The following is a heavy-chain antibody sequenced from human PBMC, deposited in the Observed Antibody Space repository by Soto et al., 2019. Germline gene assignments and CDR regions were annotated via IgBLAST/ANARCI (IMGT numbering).Heavy chain of an antibody. D-gene: IGHD5-12*01. CDR3: SVANSNWFDP. CDR1: GGSISSSSSY. Sequence: PSETLSLTCTASGGSISSSSSYWSWIRQPPGKGLEWSGNIYHSGSTYYSPSLESRVTISIDTTQTQFSLRLNSVTATDTAVYYCSVANSNWFDPWGQGTLVTASS. V-gene: IGHV4-39*01. CDR2: IYHSGST. J-gene: IGHJ5*02.